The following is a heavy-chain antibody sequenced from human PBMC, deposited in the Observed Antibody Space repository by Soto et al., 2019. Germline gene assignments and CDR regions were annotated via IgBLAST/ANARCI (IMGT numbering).Heavy chain of an antibody. CDR3: VSSTWFDP. CDR1: GGSISSTSYY. CDR2: IYYSGST. J-gene: IGHJ5*02. V-gene: IGHV4-39*01. Sequence: SETLSLTCTVSGGSISSTSYYWGWIRQPPGKGLEWIGRIYYSGSTYYNPSLKSRVTISVDTFKNQFSLKLSSVTAADTAVYYCVSSTWFDPWGQGTLVTVSS.